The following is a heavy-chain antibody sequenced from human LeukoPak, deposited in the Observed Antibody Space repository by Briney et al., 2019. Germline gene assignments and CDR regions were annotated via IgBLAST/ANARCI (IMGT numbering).Heavy chain of an antibody. J-gene: IGHJ4*02. CDR1: GFTFSNYA. Sequence: GGSLRLSCAASGFTFSNYAMSWVRQAPGKGLEWVSGISGSGGTYYADSVKGRLTISRDNSKNTLYLQMNSLRAEDTAVYYCAKLVGSSSGWVDYWGQGTVVTVSS. CDR2: ISGSGGT. CDR3: AKLVGSSSGWVDY. V-gene: IGHV3-23*01. D-gene: IGHD6-19*01.